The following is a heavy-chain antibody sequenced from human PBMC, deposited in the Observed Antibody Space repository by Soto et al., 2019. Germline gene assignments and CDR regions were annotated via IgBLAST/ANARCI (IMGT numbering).Heavy chain of an antibody. CDR3: AVAGITIFGVPMNAFDI. Sequence: SETLSLTCTVSGGSISSYYWSWIRQPPGKGLEWIGYIYYSGSTNYNPSLKSRVTISVDTSKNQFSLKLSSVTAADTAVYYCAVAGITIFGVPMNAFDIWGQGTMVTVSS. CDR2: IYYSGST. CDR1: GGSISSYY. D-gene: IGHD3-3*01. J-gene: IGHJ3*02. V-gene: IGHV4-59*01.